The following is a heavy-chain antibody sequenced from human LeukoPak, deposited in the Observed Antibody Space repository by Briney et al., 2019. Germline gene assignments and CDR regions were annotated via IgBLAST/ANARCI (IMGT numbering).Heavy chain of an antibody. CDR1: GLTFSSYG. V-gene: IGHV3-33*06. CDR2: IWYDGSNK. Sequence: PGGSLRLSCAASGLTFSSYGMHWVRQAPGKGLEWVAVIWYDGSNKYYADSVKGRFTISRDNSKNTLYLQMNSLRAEDTAVYYCAKDWGSYGYNLVDYWGQGTLVTVSS. D-gene: IGHD5-18*01. J-gene: IGHJ4*02. CDR3: AKDWGSYGYNLVDY.